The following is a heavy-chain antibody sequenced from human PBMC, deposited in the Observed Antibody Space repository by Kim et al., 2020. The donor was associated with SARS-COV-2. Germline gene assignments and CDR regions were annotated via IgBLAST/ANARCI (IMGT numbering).Heavy chain of an antibody. D-gene: IGHD3-3*01. J-gene: IGHJ6*02. CDR3: ARDHGFWSGYSLYYYYYGMDV. CDR1: GGSVSSGSYY. V-gene: IGHV4-61*01. Sequence: SETLSLTCTVSGGSVSSGSYYWSWIRQPPGKGLEWIGYIYYSGSTNYNPSLKSRVTISVDTSKNQFSLKLSSVTAADTAVYYCARDHGFWSGYSLYYYYYGMDVWGQGTTVTVSS. CDR2: IYYSGST.